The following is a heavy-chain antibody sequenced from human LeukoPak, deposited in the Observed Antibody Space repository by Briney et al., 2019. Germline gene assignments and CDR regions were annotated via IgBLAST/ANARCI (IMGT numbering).Heavy chain of an antibody. D-gene: IGHD1-14*01. CDR1: GGSVSSGSYY. Sequence: PSETLSLTCTVSGGSVSSGSYYWSWIRQPPGKGLEWIGEIYHSGSTNYNPSLKSRVTISVDKSKNQFSLKLSSVTAADTTVYYCARVSSDNLDYWGQGTLVTVSS. J-gene: IGHJ4*02. CDR3: ARVSSDNLDY. V-gene: IGHV4-61*01. CDR2: IYHSGST.